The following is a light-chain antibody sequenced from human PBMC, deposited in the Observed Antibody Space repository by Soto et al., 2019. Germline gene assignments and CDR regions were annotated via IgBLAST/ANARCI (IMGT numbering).Light chain of an antibody. V-gene: IGKV1-5*01. Sequence: IQMTQSPSALSASVGDRVTITCRASQTLSNWLAWYQQEPGKAPKLLIFDASSLQSGVPSRFSGSGFWTEFTLTISSLQPDDFGTYYCQQYSIYPYTFGQGTKLEIK. CDR2: DAS. J-gene: IGKJ2*01. CDR3: QQYSIYPYT. CDR1: QTLSNW.